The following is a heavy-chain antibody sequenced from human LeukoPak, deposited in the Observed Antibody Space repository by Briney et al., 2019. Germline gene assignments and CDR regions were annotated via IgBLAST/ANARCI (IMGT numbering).Heavy chain of an antibody. J-gene: IGHJ4*02. CDR3: ARISYSGSSFDY. CDR1: GFIFSSSA. CDR2: ISDTGGIT. D-gene: IGHD1-26*01. V-gene: IGHV3-23*01. Sequence: GGSLRLSCAPSGFIFSSSAMSWVRQAPGKGLKWVSSISDTGGITYYVDSVKGRFTCSRDNSRNTLYLQMNSLRAEDTAVYYCARISYSGSSFDYWGQGTLVTVSS.